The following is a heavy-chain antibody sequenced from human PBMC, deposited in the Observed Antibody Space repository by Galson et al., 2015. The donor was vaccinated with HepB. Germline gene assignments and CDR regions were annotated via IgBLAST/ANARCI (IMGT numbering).Heavy chain of an antibody. Sequence: SLRLSCAASGFTFSSYGMHWVRQAPGKGLEWVAVISYDGSNKYYADSVKGRFTISRDNSKNTLYLQMNSLRAEDTAVYYCAKDEGWFPVDPWGQGTLVTVSS. CDR1: GFTFSSYG. CDR2: ISYDGSNK. D-gene: IGHD3-10*01. J-gene: IGHJ5*02. V-gene: IGHV3-30*18. CDR3: AKDEGWFPVDP.